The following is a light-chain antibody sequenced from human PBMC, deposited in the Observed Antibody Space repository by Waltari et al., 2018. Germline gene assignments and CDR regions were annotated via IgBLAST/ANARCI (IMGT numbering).Light chain of an antibody. V-gene: IGLV2-14*03. CDR3: SSYISSSTLEL. CDR2: DVS. CDR1: SSDVGTYNY. J-gene: IGLJ2*01. Sequence: QSDLTQPASVSGSPGQSITISCTGTSSDVGTYNYVSWYQQHPGKAPKLMIFDVSIRPSGVSNRFSGSKSGNTASLTISGLQAEDEADYYCSSYISSSTLELFGGGTSLTVL.